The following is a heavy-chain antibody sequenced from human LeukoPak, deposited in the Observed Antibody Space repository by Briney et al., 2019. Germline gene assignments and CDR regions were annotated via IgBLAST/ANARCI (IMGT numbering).Heavy chain of an antibody. D-gene: IGHD1-26*01. CDR1: GFTFSNYS. V-gene: IGHV3-21*01. J-gene: IGHJ6*03. CDR2: ISSSSSYM. Sequence: GGSLRLSCAASGFTFSNYSMNWVRQAPGKGLEWVSSISSSSSYMYDSDSVKGRFTISRDNAKNSLYLLMNSLRAEDTAVYYCARDCERSYFPSGLPHSGYMDVWGKGTTVIVSS. CDR3: ARDCERSYFPSGLPHSGYMDV.